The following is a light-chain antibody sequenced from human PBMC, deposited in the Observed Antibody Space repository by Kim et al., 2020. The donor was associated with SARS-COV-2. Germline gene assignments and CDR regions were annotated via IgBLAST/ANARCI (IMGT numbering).Light chain of an antibody. CDR1: SSDVGANDY. CDR2: DVT. J-gene: IGLJ3*02. V-gene: IGLV2-14*03. CDR3: VSFTTIDTWV. Sequence: QSALTQPASVSGSAGQSITISCSGTSSDVGANDYVSWFQQHPGRVPKVVIFDVTERPSGVSSRFSGSKSGNTASLTISGLQAEDEAAYYCVSFTTIDTWVFGGGTQLTVL.